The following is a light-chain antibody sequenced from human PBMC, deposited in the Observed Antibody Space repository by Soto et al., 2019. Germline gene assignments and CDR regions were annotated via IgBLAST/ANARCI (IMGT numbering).Light chain of an antibody. J-gene: IGKJ1*01. Sequence: DIQMTQSPSTLSASVGDRVTITCRASQSISRWWGGYQQKPGKAPKLLIYKASSLESGVPSRFSGSGSGTEFTLTISSLQPDDFATYYCQQYNSPWTFGQGTKVEIK. CDR3: QQYNSPWT. V-gene: IGKV1-5*03. CDR2: KAS. CDR1: QSISRW.